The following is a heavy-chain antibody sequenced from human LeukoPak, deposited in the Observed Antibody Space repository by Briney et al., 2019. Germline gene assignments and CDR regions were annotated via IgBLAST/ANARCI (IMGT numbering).Heavy chain of an antibody. J-gene: IGHJ5*02. CDR2: IYYSGST. Sequence: SETLSLTCTVSGGSISSYYWSWIRQPPGKELEWIGYIYYSGSTNYNPSLKSRVTISVDTSKNQFSLKLSSVTAADTAVYYCARDRGQTDFWSGVNWFDPWGQGTLVTVSS. CDR3: ARDRGQTDFWSGVNWFDP. CDR1: GGSISSYY. D-gene: IGHD3-3*01. V-gene: IGHV4-59*01.